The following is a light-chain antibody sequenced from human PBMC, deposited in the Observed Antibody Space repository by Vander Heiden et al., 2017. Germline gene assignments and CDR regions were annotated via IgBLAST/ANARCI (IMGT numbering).Light chain of an antibody. J-gene: IGKJ1*01. CDR3: QQSYTTPT. V-gene: IGKV1-39*01. CDR1: QSVSTY. Sequence: DIQMTQSPSSMSASVGDRVTITCRASQSVSTYLNWYQRKPGQAPKLLIFGASSLESGVPSRFSGSGSGTDFTLTVSGLQPDDFATYFCQQSYTTPTFGHGTKVEIK. CDR2: GAS.